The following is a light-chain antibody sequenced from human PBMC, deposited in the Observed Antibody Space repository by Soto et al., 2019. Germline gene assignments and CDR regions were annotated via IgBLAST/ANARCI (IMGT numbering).Light chain of an antibody. J-gene: IGLJ3*02. V-gene: IGLV2-14*01. CDR3: SSYTSGSTLV. CDR1: SSDVGGYNY. CDR2: EVS. Sequence: QSALTQPASVSGSPGPAITISCTGTSSDVGGYNYVSWYHHHPGKAPKLMIYEVSNRHSGASNRFSGSKSGNTASLTISGLQAEDEADYYCSSYTSGSTLVFGGGTQLTVL.